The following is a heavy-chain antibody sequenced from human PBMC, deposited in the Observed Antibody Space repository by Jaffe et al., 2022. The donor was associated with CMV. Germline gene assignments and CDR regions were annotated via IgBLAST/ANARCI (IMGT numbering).Heavy chain of an antibody. CDR2: INPNSGGT. CDR1: GYTFTGYY. Sequence: QVQLVQSGAEVKKPGASVKVSCKASGYTFTGYYMHWVRQAPGQGLEWMGWINPNSGGTNYAQKFQGWVTMTRDTSISTAYMELSRLRSDDTAVYYCARDSYGDYGGDYYYMDVWGKGTTVTVSS. CDR3: ARDSYGDYGGDYYYMDV. V-gene: IGHV1-2*04. J-gene: IGHJ6*03. D-gene: IGHD4-17*01.